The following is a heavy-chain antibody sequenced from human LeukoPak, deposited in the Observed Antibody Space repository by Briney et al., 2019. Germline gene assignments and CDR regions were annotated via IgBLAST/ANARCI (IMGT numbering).Heavy chain of an antibody. CDR2: ISSNGGST. J-gene: IGHJ4*02. D-gene: IGHD3-10*01. CDR1: GFTFSNYA. CDR3: VRGSAFGDLDS. V-gene: IGHV3-64D*09. Sequence: GGSLRLSCSASGFTFSNYAMHWVRQAPGKGLEYVSAISSNGGSTYYADSVKGRFTISRDNSKNTLHLQMSSLRAEDTAVYYCVRGSAFGDLDSWGQGTLVTVS.